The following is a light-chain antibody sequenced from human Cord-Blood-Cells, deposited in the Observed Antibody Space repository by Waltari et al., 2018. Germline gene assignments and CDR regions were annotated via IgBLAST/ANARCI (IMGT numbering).Light chain of an antibody. CDR2: AAS. J-gene: IGKJ2*01. V-gene: IGKV1-39*01. CDR1: QSISSF. CDR3: QQSYSTPYT. Sequence: DIQMTQPPSSPSASVADRATITCRASQSISSFLNWYQQKPGKAPKLLIYAASSLQSGVPSRFSGSGSGTDFTLTISSLQPEDFATYYCQQSYSTPYTFGQGTKLEIK.